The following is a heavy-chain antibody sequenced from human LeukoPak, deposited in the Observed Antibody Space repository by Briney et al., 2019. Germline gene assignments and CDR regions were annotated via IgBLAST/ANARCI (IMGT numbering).Heavy chain of an antibody. D-gene: IGHD6-19*01. Sequence: PSETLSLTCTVSGGSISSYYWSWIRQPPGKGLEWIGYIYYSGSTNYNPSLKSRVTISVDTSKNQFSLKLSSVTAADTAVYYCARDRSGSGWYPKAFDIWGQGTMVTVSS. CDR3: ARDRSGSGWYPKAFDI. J-gene: IGHJ3*02. V-gene: IGHV4-59*01. CDR1: GGSISSYY. CDR2: IYYSGST.